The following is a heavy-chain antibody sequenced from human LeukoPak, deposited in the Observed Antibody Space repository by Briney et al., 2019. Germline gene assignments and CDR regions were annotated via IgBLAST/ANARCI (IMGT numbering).Heavy chain of an antibody. V-gene: IGHV4-4*02. J-gene: IGHJ4*02. CDR1: GGSISSGSW. D-gene: IGHD4-17*01. CDR3: ARGGDYRFDY. Sequence: SGTLSLTCAVSGGSISSGSWWGGIRQPPEKGLEWIGEIHHSGSTNYNPSLKSRVTLSVDKSKNQLSLRLTSVTAADTAVYYCARGGDYRFDYWGQGTLVTVSS. CDR2: IHHSGST.